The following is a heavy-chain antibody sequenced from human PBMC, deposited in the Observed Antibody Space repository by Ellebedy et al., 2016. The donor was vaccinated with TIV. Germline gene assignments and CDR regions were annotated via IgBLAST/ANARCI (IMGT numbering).Heavy chain of an antibody. CDR2: VYHTGST. J-gene: IGHJ4*02. D-gene: IGHD3-10*01. V-gene: IGHV4-59*01. CDR3: ARDGVEDYFDY. CDR1: GVSISAYY. Sequence: MPGGSLRLSCSVSGVSISAYYWSWIRQPPGQGLEWIGYVYHTGSTNYNPSLRSRVTLAVDTPKNEFSLKLSSVTTADTAIYYCARDGVEDYFDYWGQGLLVTVSS.